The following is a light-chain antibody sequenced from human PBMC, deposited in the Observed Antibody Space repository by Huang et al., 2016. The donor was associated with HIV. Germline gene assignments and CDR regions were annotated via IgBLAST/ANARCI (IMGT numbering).Light chain of an antibody. CDR2: SAS. CDR1: QSIYGY. Sequence: IQMTQSPSSLSASVGDRVTITCRAGQSIYGYLTWYQQKSGKAPKLLISSASTLHTGVPPRFSGSGSWTDYTLIINNVQPDDFATYFCQQSYSTLITFGQGSRL. V-gene: IGKV1-39*01. CDR3: QQSYSTLIT. J-gene: IGKJ5*01.